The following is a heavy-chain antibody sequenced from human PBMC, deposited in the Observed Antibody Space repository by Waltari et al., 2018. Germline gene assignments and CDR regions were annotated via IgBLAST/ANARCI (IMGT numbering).Heavy chain of an antibody. V-gene: IGHV4-59*08. CDR1: GYFLSDDH. Sequence: HVQLQESGPGLVKPSEPLSLPCTASGYFLSDDHWTWSRQAPGKGLAWIAYLRNPGGTKCTPSLESRVTVSAVTSKKQFSLRLTSVTAADTAVYYCARLPTKYFDSLGWGFFDQWGQGILVTVSS. J-gene: IGHJ4*02. CDR3: ARLPTKYFDSLGWGFFDQ. D-gene: IGHD3-22*01. CDR2: LRNPGGT.